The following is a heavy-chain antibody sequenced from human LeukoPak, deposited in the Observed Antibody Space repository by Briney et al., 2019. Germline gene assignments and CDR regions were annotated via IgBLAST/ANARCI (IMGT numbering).Heavy chain of an antibody. CDR3: ASFYSSGLVQRENVYYYYGMDV. CDR1: GFTFSSYA. V-gene: IGHV3-23*01. J-gene: IGHJ6*02. D-gene: IGHD6-19*01. Sequence: PGGSLRLSCAASGFTFSSYAMSWVRQAPGKGLEWVSAISGSGGSTYYADSVKGRFTISRDNAKNSLYLQMNSLRAEDTAVYYCASFYSSGLVQRENVYYYYGMDVWGQGTTVTVSS. CDR2: ISGSGGST.